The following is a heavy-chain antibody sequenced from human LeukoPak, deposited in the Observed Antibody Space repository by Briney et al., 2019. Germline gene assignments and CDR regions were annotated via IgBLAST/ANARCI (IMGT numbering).Heavy chain of an antibody. CDR1: GFTFSSYW. CDR2: IKQDGSEK. V-gene: IGHV3-7*01. D-gene: IGHD6-19*01. J-gene: IGHJ4*02. Sequence: PGGSLRLSCAASGFTFSSYWMSWVRQAPGKGLEWVANIKQDGSEKYYVDSVKGRFTISRDNAKNSLYLQMNSLRAEDTAVYYCAREFPFSSGIGACDYWGQGTLVTVSS. CDR3: AREFPFSSGIGACDY.